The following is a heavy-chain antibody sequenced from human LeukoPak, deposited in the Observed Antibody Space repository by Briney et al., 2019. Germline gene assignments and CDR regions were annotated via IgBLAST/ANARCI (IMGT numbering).Heavy chain of an antibody. J-gene: IGHJ4*02. CDR3: ASIGISWGSAY. CDR1: GFSFSRHW. CDR2: ISDDGTYT. Sequence: GSLRLSCAASGFSFSRHWMHWVRQAPGKGLVWVSRISDDGTYTANVDSVEGRFTISRDNVRHTLYLHMNSLRAEDTAVYYCASIGISWGSAYWGEGNLGTASS. D-gene: IGHD2-21*01. V-gene: IGHV3-74*03.